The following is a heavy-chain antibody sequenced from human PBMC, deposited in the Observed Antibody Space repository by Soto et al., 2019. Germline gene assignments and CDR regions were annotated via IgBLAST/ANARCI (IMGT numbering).Heavy chain of an antibody. Sequence: QVLLVHSSAEVKKPGSSVKVSCKASGGTFTSTAFSWVRQAPGQGLEWMGGIIPVLGTPNYAQKFQARLTVTADASTTTVNMDLSSLRSDDTAVYYCESAAGLDHLLNYYGLNVWGQGTTVTVSS. V-gene: IGHV1-69*01. CDR3: ESAAGLDHLLNYYGLNV. CDR2: IIPVLGTP. J-gene: IGHJ6*02. D-gene: IGHD6-13*01. CDR1: GGTFTSTA.